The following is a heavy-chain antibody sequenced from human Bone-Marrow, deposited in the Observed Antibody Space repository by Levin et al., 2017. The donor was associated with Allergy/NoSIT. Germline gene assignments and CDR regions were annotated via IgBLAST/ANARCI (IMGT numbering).Heavy chain of an antibody. CDR1: GGGFRSNS. V-gene: IGHV1-69*13. CDR3: ARCPDILTAVAATRFEY. Sequence: GASVKVSCKASGGGFRSNSFAWVRQAPGHGLQWLGGIIPLFGTTNYAQTLQGRLTITADESSTTVFMELTSLTSDDTAVYFCARCPDILTAVAATRFEYWGQGSLVSVSS. D-gene: IGHD6-19*01. CDR2: IIPLFGTT. J-gene: IGHJ4*02.